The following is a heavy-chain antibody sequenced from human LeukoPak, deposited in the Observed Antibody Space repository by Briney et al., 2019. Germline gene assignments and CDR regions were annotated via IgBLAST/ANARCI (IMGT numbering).Heavy chain of an antibody. V-gene: IGHV3-48*04. CDR2: ISSSSATI. J-gene: IGHJ4*02. CDR1: GFTFNTYS. Sequence: GGSLRLSCAASGFTFNTYSMKWFRQAPGKGLEWISYISSSSATIYYADSVKGRFTISRDNAKNSLFLQMSSLRAEDTAVYYCARGRDLFDSWGQGTLVIVSS. CDR3: ARGRDLFDS.